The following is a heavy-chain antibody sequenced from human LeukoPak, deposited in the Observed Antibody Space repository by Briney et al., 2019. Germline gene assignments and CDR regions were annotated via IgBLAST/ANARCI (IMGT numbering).Heavy chain of an antibody. Sequence: SETLSLTCTVSGGSISSGSYYWSWIRQPAGKGLEWIGRIYTSGSTNYNPSLKSRVTISVDTSKNQFSRKLSSVTAADTAVYYCAAGATYYYYYMDVWGKGTTVTVSS. CDR3: AAGATYYYYYMDV. V-gene: IGHV4-61*02. D-gene: IGHD3-10*01. J-gene: IGHJ6*03. CDR2: IYTSGST. CDR1: GGSISSGSYY.